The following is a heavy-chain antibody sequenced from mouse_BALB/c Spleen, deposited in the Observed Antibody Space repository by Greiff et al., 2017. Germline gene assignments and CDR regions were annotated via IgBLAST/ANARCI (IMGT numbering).Heavy chain of an antibody. J-gene: IGHJ1*01. CDR2: IDPANGNT. D-gene: IGHD1-1*01. V-gene: IGHV14-3*02. CDR1: GFNIKDTY. CDR3: ARAYYYGSSLWYFDV. Sequence: EVQLQQSGAELVKPGASVKLSCTASGFNIKDTYMHWVKQRPEQGLEWIGRIDPANGNTKYDPKFQGKATITADTSSNTAYLQLSSLTSEDTAVYYCARAYYYGSSLWYFDVWGAGTTVTVSS.